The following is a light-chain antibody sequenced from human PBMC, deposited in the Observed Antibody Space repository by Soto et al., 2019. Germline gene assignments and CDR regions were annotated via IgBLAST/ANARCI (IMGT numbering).Light chain of an antibody. V-gene: IGLV1-47*01. CDR3: AAWDDSLSAYV. Sequence: QSVLTQPPSASETPGRRVTISCSGSSSNIGSNFVYWFQQLPGAAPKLLIYRNNQRPSGVPDRFSGSKSGTSASLAISGLRSENEADYYCAAWDDSLSAYVFGTGTKVTVL. CDR2: RNN. J-gene: IGLJ1*01. CDR1: SSNIGSNF.